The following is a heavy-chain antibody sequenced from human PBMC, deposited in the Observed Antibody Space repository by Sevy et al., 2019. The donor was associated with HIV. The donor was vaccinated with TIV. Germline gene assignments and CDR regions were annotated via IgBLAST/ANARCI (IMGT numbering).Heavy chain of an antibody. D-gene: IGHD3-22*01. Sequence: ASVKVSSKVSGSTLSRLSMHWVRQVPGKGLEWMASFDPEDGETFYARKFQGRVTMTEDTSTDTAYMELSSLRSEDTAVYFCATTKDYYESYGSPFDYWGQGTLVTVSS. CDR1: GSTLSRLS. V-gene: IGHV1-24*01. CDR2: FDPEDGET. CDR3: ATTKDYYESYGSPFDY. J-gene: IGHJ4*02.